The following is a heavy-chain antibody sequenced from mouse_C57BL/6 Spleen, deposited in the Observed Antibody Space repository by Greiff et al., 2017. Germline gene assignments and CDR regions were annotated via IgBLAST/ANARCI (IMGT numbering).Heavy chain of an antibody. J-gene: IGHJ1*03. Sequence: VQGVESGAELVKPGASVKLSCKASGYTFTEYTIHWVKQRSGQGLEWIGWFYPGSGSIKYNEKFKDKATLTADKSSSTVYMELSRLSSEDSAVYVCARHEEGDYDGDWYFDVWGTGTTVTVSS. CDR2: FYPGSGSI. V-gene: IGHV1-62-2*01. CDR1: GYTFTEYT. D-gene: IGHD2-4*01. CDR3: ARHEEGDYDGDWYFDV.